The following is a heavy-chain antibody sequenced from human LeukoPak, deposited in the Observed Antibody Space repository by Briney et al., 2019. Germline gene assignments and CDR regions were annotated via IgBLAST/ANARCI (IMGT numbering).Heavy chain of an antibody. CDR2: ISYDGSNN. D-gene: IGHD3-10*01. Sequence: GGSLRLSCAASGFTFSSYGMHWVRQAPGKGLEWVAVISYDGSNNYYADSVKGRFTISRDNSKNTLYLQMNSLRVEDTAVYYCAKDGVRGMGGYFDYWGQGTLVTVSS. V-gene: IGHV3-30*18. J-gene: IGHJ4*02. CDR3: AKDGVRGMGGYFDY. CDR1: GFTFSSYG.